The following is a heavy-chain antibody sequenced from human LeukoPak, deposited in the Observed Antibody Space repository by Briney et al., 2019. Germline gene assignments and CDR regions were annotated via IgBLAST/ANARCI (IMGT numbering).Heavy chain of an antibody. CDR2: INPSGGST. V-gene: IGHV1-46*01. J-gene: IGHJ6*03. D-gene: IGHD3-22*01. CDR3: AAGSKSGYHDSSVPPIYYYYMDV. CDR1: GYTFTSYY. Sequence: ASVKVSCKASGYTFTSYYMHWVRQAPGQGLEWMGIINPSGGSTSYAQKFQGRVTMTRDTSTSTVYMELSSLRSEDTAVYYCAAGSKSGYHDSSVPPIYYYYMDVWGKGTTVTVSS.